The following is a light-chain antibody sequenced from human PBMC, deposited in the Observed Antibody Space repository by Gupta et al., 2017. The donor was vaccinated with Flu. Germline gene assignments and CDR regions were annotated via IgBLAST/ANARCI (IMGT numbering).Light chain of an antibody. Sequence: PSPLSASVADRVAITFRATQTIDYWLAWNQQKPGRAPRLLLYKATTLESGVPSRFSGSGSGAEFTLTISSRQPEDFATYYCRHNNSYRYTFGQGTKLEIK. J-gene: IGKJ2*01. CDR2: KAT. CDR1: QTIDYW. CDR3: RHNNSYRYT. V-gene: IGKV1-5*03.